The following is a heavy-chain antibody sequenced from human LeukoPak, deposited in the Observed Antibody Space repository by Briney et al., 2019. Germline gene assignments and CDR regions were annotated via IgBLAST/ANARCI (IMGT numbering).Heavy chain of an antibody. CDR3: ARGETSGWYPKIDY. D-gene: IGHD6-19*01. CDR2: IYYSGST. Sequence: PSETLSLTCTVSGGSISSYYWSWIRQPPGKGLEWIGYIYYSGSTNYNPSLKRRVTISVDTSKNQFSLTLSSVTAADTAVYYCARGETSGWYPKIDYWGQGTLVTVSS. J-gene: IGHJ4*02. CDR1: GGSISSYY. V-gene: IGHV4-59*01.